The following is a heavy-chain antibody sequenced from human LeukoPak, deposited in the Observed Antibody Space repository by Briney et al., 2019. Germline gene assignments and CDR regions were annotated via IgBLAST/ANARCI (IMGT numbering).Heavy chain of an antibody. CDR1: GFTFSSYA. D-gene: IGHD3-22*01. CDR3: ATHYYDSSGYLSPDY. V-gene: IGHV3-23*01. Sequence: GGSLRLSCAASGFTFSSYAMSWVRQAPGKGLEWVSAISGSGDNTYYADSVKGRFTISRDNSQNTLYLQMNSLRAEDTAVYYCATHYYDSSGYLSPDYWGQGALVTVSS. J-gene: IGHJ4*02. CDR2: ISGSGDNT.